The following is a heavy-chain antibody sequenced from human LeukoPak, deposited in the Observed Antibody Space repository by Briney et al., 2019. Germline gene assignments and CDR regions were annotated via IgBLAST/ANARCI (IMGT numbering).Heavy chain of an antibody. J-gene: IGHJ5*02. Sequence: GGSLRLSCEASGFSVNDDHMTWVRQAPGKGLQWVSVLYKGGSTHYADSVKARFSISRDTSKTTVFLHMKGLRVEDTAVYYCAREVLGYSYGDNWFDPWGQGSLVTVSS. CDR1: GFSVNDDH. CDR3: AREVLGYSYGDNWFDP. CDR2: LYKGGST. D-gene: IGHD5-18*01. V-gene: IGHV3-66*01.